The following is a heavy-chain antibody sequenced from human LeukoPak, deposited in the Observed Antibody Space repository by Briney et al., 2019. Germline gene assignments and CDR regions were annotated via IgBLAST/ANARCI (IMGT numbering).Heavy chain of an antibody. Sequence: PGGSLRLSCAASGFIFSSYAMSWVRQAPGKGLEWVSAISGSGGSTYYEDSVKGRSTISRENSKKTLDLQMNSLRAEDTAVCYCAKDPKLYSSSWIDYWSQGTLVTVSS. D-gene: IGHD6-13*01. J-gene: IGHJ4*02. CDR2: ISGSGGST. V-gene: IGHV3-23*02. CDR1: GFIFSSYA. CDR3: AKDPKLYSSSWIDY.